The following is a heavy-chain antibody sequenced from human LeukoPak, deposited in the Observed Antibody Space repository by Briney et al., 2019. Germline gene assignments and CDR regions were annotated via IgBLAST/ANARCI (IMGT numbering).Heavy chain of an antibody. V-gene: IGHV3-23*01. D-gene: IGHD3-22*01. J-gene: IGHJ3*02. CDR3: AKITYYYDIGGLGAFDI. CDR2: ISGSDGST. Sequence: GGSLRLSCAASGFTFSSYAMSWVRQAPGKGLEWVSAISGSDGSTYYADSVKGRFTISRDNSKNTLYLQMNSLRAEDTAVYYCAKITYYYDIGGLGAFDIWGQGTMVTVSS. CDR1: GFTFSSYA.